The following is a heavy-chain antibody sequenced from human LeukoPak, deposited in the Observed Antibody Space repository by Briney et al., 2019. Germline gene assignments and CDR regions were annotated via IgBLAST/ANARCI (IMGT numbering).Heavy chain of an antibody. Sequence: ASVKVSCNDSAYTFTSCCISRGRQAPGQGLEGRGGISAYNDGTNYAQKIQGRGTMTTDTATSTAYMELRSLRPDDTAVYYCARVNGLVWFGELLNHYMDVWGKGTTVTVSS. D-gene: IGHD3-10*01. CDR2: ISAYNDGT. CDR3: ARVNGLVWFGELLNHYMDV. J-gene: IGHJ6*03. V-gene: IGHV1-18*04. CDR1: AYTFTSCC.